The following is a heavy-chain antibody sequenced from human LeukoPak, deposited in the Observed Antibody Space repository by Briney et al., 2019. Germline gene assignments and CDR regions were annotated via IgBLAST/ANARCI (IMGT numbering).Heavy chain of an antibody. D-gene: IGHD6-19*01. V-gene: IGHV3-21*01. Sequence: GRSLRLSCAASGFTFSSYSINWVRQAPGKGLEWVSSISSSSSYIYYADSVKGRFTISRDNAKKSLYLQMNSLRAEDTAIYYCARRQIAVAGAFDYWGQGTLVTVSS. J-gene: IGHJ4*02. CDR3: ARRQIAVAGAFDY. CDR2: ISSSSSYI. CDR1: GFTFSSYS.